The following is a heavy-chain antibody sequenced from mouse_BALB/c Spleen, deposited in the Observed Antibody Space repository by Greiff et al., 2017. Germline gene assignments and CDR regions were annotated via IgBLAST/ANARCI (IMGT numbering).Heavy chain of an antibody. D-gene: IGHD2-3*01. V-gene: IGHV3-2*02. J-gene: IGHJ3*01. Sequence: VQLQQSGPGLVKPSQSLSLTCTVTGYSITSDYAWNWIRQFPGNKLEWMGYISYSGSTSYNPSLKSRISITRDTSKNQFFLQLNSVTTEDTATYYCARSGDGYFLAWFAYWGQGTLVTVSA. CDR2: ISYSGST. CDR1: GYSITSDYA. CDR3: ARSGDGYFLAWFAY.